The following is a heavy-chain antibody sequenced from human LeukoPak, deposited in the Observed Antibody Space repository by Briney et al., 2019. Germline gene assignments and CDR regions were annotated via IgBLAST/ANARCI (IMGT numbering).Heavy chain of an antibody. CDR3: ARDPYSGLFDY. CDR2: ISSSSTYM. J-gene: IGHJ4*02. V-gene: IGHV3-21*01. D-gene: IGHD4-11*01. CDR1: GFTFSIYS. Sequence: PGGSLRLSCAASGFTFSIYSMNWVRQAPGKGLEWVSSISSSSTYMYYADSVKGRFTISRDNAKNSLYLQMNSLRAEDTAVYYCARDPYSGLFDYWGQGTLVTVSS.